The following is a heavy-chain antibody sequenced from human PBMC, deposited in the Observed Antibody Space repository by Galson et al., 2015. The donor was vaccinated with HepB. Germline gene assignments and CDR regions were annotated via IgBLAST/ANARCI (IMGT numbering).Heavy chain of an antibody. D-gene: IGHD5-18*01. Sequence: SLRLSCAASGFIFSDAWMSWVRQAPGKGLEWVGRIKSKNDGGTTDYAAPVKGRFTISRDDSKNTQYLQMNSLKTEDTAVYYCTIDDGGYSYGFDYWGQGILVTVSS. CDR3: TIDDGGYSYGFDY. J-gene: IGHJ4*02. V-gene: IGHV3-15*05. CDR2: IKSKNDGGTT. CDR1: GFIFSDAW.